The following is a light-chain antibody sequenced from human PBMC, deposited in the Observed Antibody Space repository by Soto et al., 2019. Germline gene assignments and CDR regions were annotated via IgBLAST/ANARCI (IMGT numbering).Light chain of an antibody. CDR3: CSYAGSYTYV. CDR2: DVS. CDR1: SSDVGGYNY. J-gene: IGLJ1*01. Sequence: HSVLTQPRSVSGSPGQSVTISCTGTSSDVGGYNYVSWYQQHPGRAPKVMIYDVSKRPSGVPDRFSGSKSGNTASLTISGLQAEDEADYYCCSYAGSYTYVFGTGTKVTVL. V-gene: IGLV2-11*01.